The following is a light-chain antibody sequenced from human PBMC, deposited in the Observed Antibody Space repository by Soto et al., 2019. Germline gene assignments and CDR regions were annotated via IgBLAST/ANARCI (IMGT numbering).Light chain of an antibody. Sequence: EIVLSQSSGTLSLSPGERATLSCRASQSVSSSYLAWYQQKPGQAPRLLIYGASSRATGIPDRFSGSGSGTDFTLTISRLEPEDFAVYYCHQYGSSSWTFGQGTKVDIK. CDR1: QSVSSSY. CDR2: GAS. CDR3: HQYGSSSWT. V-gene: IGKV3-20*01. J-gene: IGKJ1*01.